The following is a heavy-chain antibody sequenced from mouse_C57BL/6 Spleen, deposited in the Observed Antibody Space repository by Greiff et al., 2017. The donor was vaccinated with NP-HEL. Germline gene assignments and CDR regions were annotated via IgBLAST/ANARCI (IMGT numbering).Heavy chain of an antibody. D-gene: IGHD2-14*01. J-gene: IGHJ2*01. V-gene: IGHV1-42*01. Sequence: VQLQQSGPELVKPGASVKISCKASGYSFTGYYMNWVKQSPEKSLEWIGEINPSTGGTTYNQKFKAKATLTVDKSSSTAYMQLTSLTSEDSAVYYCARSLGLLTYYFDYWGQGTTLTVSS. CDR2: INPSTGGT. CDR3: ARSLGLLTYYFDY. CDR1: GYSFTGYY.